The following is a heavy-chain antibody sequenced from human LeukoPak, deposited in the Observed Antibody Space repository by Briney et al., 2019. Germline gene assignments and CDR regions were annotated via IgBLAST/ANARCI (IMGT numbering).Heavy chain of an antibody. CDR2: PPLPRGTT. J-gene: IGHJ3*02. V-gene: IGHV3-23*01. CDR3: AKDDCSGGSCYSSGNDAFDI. Sequence: GGSLRLSCAASGFTFSSYAMSWPPPPPPPPPPPPPLPPLPRGTTDYADSVKGRFTISRDNSKNTLYLQMSSLRAEDTAVYYCAKDDCSGGSCYSSGNDAFDIWGQGTMVTVSS. D-gene: IGHD2-15*01. CDR1: GFTFSSYA.